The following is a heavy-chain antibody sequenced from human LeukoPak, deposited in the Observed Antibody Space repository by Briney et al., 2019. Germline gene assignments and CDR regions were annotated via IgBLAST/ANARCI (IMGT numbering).Heavy chain of an antibody. J-gene: IGHJ3*01. CDR1: GFTFSSYS. V-gene: IGHV3-21*04. D-gene: IGHD3-3*01. CDR2: ISSSSSYI. Sequence: KSGGSLRLSCAASGFTFSSYSMNWVRQAPGKGLEWVSSISSSSSYIYYADSVKGRFTISRDNAKNSLYLQMNSLRAEDTAIYYCATFRFLGTWGQGTMVTVSP. CDR3: ATFRFLGT.